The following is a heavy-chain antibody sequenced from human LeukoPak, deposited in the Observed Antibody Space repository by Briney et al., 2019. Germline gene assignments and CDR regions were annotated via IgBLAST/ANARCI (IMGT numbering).Heavy chain of an antibody. CDR2: VSSSSSSI. J-gene: IGHJ4*02. V-gene: IGHV3-21*06. D-gene: IGHD6-6*01. CDR3: ARGGAARPDY. CDR1: GFTFRNYG. Sequence: GGSLRLSCAASGFTFRNYGMNWVRQAPGKGLEWVSYVSSSSSSINYADSVKGRFTISRDNAQNSLYLQMNSLRGEDTAVYYCARGGAARPDYWGQGTLVTVSS.